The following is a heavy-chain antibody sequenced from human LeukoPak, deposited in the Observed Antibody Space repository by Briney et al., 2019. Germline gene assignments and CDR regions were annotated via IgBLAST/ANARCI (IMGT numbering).Heavy chain of an antibody. J-gene: IGHJ5*02. V-gene: IGHV3-23*01. Sequence: PGGSLRLSCAASGFTFSSYAMSWVRRAPGKGLEWVSAISGSGGSTYYADSVKGRFTISRDNSKNTLYLQMNSLRAEDTAVYYCAKLPSQNIWSGYFSWGQGTLVTVSS. CDR1: GFTFSSYA. CDR3: AKLPSQNIWSGYFS. D-gene: IGHD3-3*01. CDR2: ISGSGGST.